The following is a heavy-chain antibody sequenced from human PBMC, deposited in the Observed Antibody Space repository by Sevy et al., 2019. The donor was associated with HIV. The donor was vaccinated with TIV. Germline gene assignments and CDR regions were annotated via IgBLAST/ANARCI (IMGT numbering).Heavy chain of an antibody. D-gene: IGHD3-10*01. Sequence: SETLSLTCAVSGYSITSGYLWGWIRQPPGKGLEWIGSVFHSGGTYYNPSLNSRVIISVDTSKNQFSLKLNSVTAADTAVYYWARHSHGSGTYYVPFDSWGQGTLVTVSS. CDR2: VFHSGGT. CDR3: ARHSHGSGTYYVPFDS. V-gene: IGHV4-38-2*01. CDR1: GYSITSGYL. J-gene: IGHJ4*02.